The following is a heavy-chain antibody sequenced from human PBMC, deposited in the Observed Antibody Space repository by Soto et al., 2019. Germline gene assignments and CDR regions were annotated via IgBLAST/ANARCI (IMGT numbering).Heavy chain of an antibody. Sequence: EVQLVESGGGLVQPGGSLKLSCAASGFAFSDSAMHWVRQASGKGLEWIGRIRGKRGNDGTAYAALVKGRFTISRDDSKTKTYLQMNSLKIEDTAVYYCPRRRDWTAVDPLDYWGQGTLVTVCS. V-gene: IGHV3-73*02. CDR2: IRGKRGNDGT. J-gene: IGHJ4*02. CDR1: GFAFSDSA. D-gene: IGHD5-18*01. CDR3: PRRRDWTAVDPLDY.